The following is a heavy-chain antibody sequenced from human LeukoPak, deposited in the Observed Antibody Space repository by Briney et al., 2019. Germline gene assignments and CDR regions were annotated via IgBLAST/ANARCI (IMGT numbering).Heavy chain of an antibody. J-gene: IGHJ6*02. D-gene: IGHD3-9*01. CDR3: ARGKGEDSYYDILTGYYTSPYGMDV. Sequence: SETLSLTCTVSGGSISSSSYYWSWIRQHPGKGLEWIGYIYYSGSTYYNPSLKSRVTISVDTSKNQFSLKLSSVTAAGTAVYYCARGKGEDSYYDILTGYYTSPYGMDVWGQGTTVTVSS. CDR2: IYYSGST. CDR1: GGSISSSSYY. V-gene: IGHV4-31*03.